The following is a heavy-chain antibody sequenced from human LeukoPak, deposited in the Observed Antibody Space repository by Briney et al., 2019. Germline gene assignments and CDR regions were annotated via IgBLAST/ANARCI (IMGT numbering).Heavy chain of an antibody. J-gene: IGHJ3*02. V-gene: IGHV4-59*12. CDR3: ARLWDFWSGYLPGDAFDI. CDR1: GGSISSYY. Sequence: PSETLSLTCTVSGGSISSYYWSWIRQPPGKGLEWIGYIYYSGSTNYNPSLKSRVTISVDTSKNQFSLKLSSVTAADTAVYYCARLWDFWSGYLPGDAFDIWGQGTMVTVSS. D-gene: IGHD3-3*01. CDR2: IYYSGST.